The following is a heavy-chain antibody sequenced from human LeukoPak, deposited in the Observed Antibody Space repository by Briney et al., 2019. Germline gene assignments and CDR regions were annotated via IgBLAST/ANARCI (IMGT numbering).Heavy chain of an antibody. CDR1: GFIFYSYA. D-gene: IGHD4-17*01. CDR3: AKVPTTVTNAQYFDY. J-gene: IGHJ4*02. Sequence: GGSLRLSCAGSGFIFYSYAMHWVRQAPGRGLEYVSAITSNGGSIFYADSVKGRFTISRDNSKNTLYLQMNSLRAEDTAVYYCAKVPTTVTNAQYFDYWGQGTLVTVSS. CDR2: ITSNGGSI. V-gene: IGHV3-64*02.